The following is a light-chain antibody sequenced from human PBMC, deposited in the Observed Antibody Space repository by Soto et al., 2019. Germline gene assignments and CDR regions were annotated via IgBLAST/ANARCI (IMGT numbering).Light chain of an antibody. V-gene: IGLV2-14*03. J-gene: IGLJ1*01. CDR3: SSYTRSSTHV. CDR1: SSVVGGYNY. CDR2: DVT. Sequence: QSALTQPASVSGSPGQSITISCTGTSSVVGGYNYVSWYQQHPGKVPKLMIYDVTNRPSGVSNRFSGSKSGNTASLTISGLQAEDEADYYCSSYTRSSTHVFGTGTKLTVL.